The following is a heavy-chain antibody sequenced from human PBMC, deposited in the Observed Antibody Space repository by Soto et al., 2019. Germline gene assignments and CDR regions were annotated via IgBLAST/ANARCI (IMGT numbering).Heavy chain of an antibody. V-gene: IGHV1-3*01. D-gene: IGHD3-10*01. Sequence: ASVKVSCKASGGTFSSYAISWVRQAPGQRLEWMGWINAGNGNTKYSQKFQGRVTITRDTSASTAYMELSSLRSEDTAVYYCARDRSIIVRGQASYSTLVWGKGISVTVFS. CDR2: INAGNGNT. CDR3: ARDRSIIVRGQASYSTLV. CDR1: GGTFSSYA. J-gene: IGHJ6*04.